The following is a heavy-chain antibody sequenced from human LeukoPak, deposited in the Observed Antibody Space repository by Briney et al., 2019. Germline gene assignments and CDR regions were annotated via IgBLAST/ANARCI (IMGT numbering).Heavy chain of an antibody. CDR2: ISAYNGNT. D-gene: IGHD3-22*01. J-gene: IGHJ4*02. CDR3: ARFALYYYDSSGYCDY. V-gene: IGHV1-18*01. CDR1: GGTFSSYA. Sequence: ASVKVSCKASGGTFSSYAINWVRQAPGQGLEWMGWISAYNGNTNYAQKLQGRVTMTTDTSTSTAYMELRSLRSDDTAVYYCARFALYYYDSSGYCDYWGQGTLVTVSS.